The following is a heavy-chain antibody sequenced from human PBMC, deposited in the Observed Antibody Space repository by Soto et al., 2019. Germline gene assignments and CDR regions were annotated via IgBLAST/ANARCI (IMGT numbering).Heavy chain of an antibody. J-gene: IGHJ4*02. Sequence: GGSLRLSCTASGFTFSNYAMSWVRQAPGKGLEWVSAITRTDSTYYADSVKGRFTISGDNSRNTLYLQMNSLGAEDAALYYCAKALVGEVGATDYWGQGTLVTVSS. CDR2: ITRTDST. CDR1: GFTFSNYA. V-gene: IGHV3-23*01. CDR3: AKALVGEVGATDY. D-gene: IGHD1-26*01.